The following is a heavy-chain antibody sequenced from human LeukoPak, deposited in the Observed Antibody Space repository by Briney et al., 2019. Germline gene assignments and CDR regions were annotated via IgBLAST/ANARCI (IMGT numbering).Heavy chain of an antibody. CDR1: GYTFTGYH. Sequence: ASVKVSCKASGYTFTGYHMHWVRQAPGQGLEWMGRINPNSGDTNYAQKFQGRVATTRDTSISTAFMELTRLRSDDTAVYYCARDQDGDYYFDYWGQGTLVTVSS. J-gene: IGHJ4*02. CDR3: ARDQDGDYYFDY. V-gene: IGHV1-2*06. D-gene: IGHD4-17*01. CDR2: INPNSGDT.